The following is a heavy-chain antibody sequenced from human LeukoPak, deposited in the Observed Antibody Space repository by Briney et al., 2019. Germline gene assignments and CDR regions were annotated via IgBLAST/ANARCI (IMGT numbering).Heavy chain of an antibody. CDR1: GYTFTSYY. CDR3: ARDAARYWFDP. V-gene: IGHV1-46*01. D-gene: IGHD6-6*01. CDR2: INPSGGST. J-gene: IGHJ5*02. Sequence: ATVKVSCKASGYTFTSYYMHWVRQAPGQGLEWMGIINPSGGSTSYAQKFQGRVTMTRDTSTSTVYMELSSLRSEDTAVYYCARDAARYWFDPWGQGTLVTVSS.